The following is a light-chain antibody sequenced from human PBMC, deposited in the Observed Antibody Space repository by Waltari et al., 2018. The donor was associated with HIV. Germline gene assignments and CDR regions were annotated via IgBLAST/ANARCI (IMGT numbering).Light chain of an antibody. CDR2: GAS. J-gene: IGKJ1*01. Sequence: EIVLTQSPGTLSLSPGERATLSCRGSQSVSSNYLAWYQQKPGQAPRLLIYGASSRATGIPDRFSGSGSGTDFTLTISRLEPEDFAVYYCQLYASSPWTFGQGTKVEIK. CDR1: QSVSSNY. CDR3: QLYASSPWT. V-gene: IGKV3-20*01.